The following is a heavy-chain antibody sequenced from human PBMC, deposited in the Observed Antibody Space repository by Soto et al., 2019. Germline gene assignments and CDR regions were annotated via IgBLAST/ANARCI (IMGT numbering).Heavy chain of an antibody. Sequence: ASVKFSCKASGYTFTSYDINWVRQATGQGLEWMGWMNPNSGNTGYAQKFQGRVTMTRNTSISTAYMELGSLRSEDTAAYYCARGGGYIAATSEWGQGTLVTVSS. CDR2: MNPNSGNT. V-gene: IGHV1-8*02. D-gene: IGHD6-13*01. CDR3: ARGGGYIAATSE. J-gene: IGHJ4*02. CDR1: GYTFTSYD.